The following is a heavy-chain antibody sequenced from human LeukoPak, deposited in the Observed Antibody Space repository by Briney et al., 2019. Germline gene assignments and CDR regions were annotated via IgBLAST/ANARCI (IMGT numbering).Heavy chain of an antibody. D-gene: IGHD6-13*01. CDR3: ARQYSSSWEGAFDI. Sequence: SETLSLTCTVSGGSISSYYWSWIRQPPGKGLEWIGYIYYSGSTNYNPSLKSRVTISVDTSKNQFSLKLSSVTAADTAVYYCARQYSSSWEGAFDIWGQGTMVTVSS. J-gene: IGHJ3*02. CDR1: GGSISSYY. CDR2: IYYSGST. V-gene: IGHV4-59*08.